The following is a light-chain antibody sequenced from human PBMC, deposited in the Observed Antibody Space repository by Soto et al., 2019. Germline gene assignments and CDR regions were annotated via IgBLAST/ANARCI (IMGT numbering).Light chain of an antibody. CDR1: QSISSW. V-gene: IGKV1-5*03. J-gene: IGKJ1*01. CDR2: RAS. CDR3: QQYNDYRA. Sequence: DFPMTQSPSTLSAFVGDTVTITCRASQSISSWLAWYQQKPGQAPKLLIYRASYLESGVPSRFSGSGSGTEFTLTITGLQPDDFATYYCQQYNDYRAFGPGTKVEIK.